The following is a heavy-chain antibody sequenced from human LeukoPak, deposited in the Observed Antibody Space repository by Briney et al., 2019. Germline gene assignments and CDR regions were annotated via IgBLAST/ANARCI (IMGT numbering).Heavy chain of an antibody. CDR3: ARDAPSKTMVRRFDY. D-gene: IGHD3-10*01. V-gene: IGHV3-11*01. Sequence: GGSLRLSCVASGFTFREYYMGWIRQAPGKGLEWISYISGSGFTTYYADSVKGLFTISRDNAKNSLYLQMSSLRPEDTGIYYCARDAPSKTMVRRFDYWGQGTLATVSS. CDR1: GFTFREYY. J-gene: IGHJ4*02. CDR2: ISGSGFTT.